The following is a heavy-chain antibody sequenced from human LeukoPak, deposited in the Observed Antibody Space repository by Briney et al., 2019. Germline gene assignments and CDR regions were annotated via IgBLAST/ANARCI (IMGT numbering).Heavy chain of an antibody. CDR1: GYTFTSYD. D-gene: IGHD6-19*01. J-gene: IGHJ4*02. Sequence: ASVKVSCKASGYTFTSYDINWVRQATGRGLEWMGWMNPNSGNTGYAQKFQGRVTMTRNTSISTAYMELSSLRSEDTAVYYCARGIAVAGYYFDYWGQGTLVTVSS. V-gene: IGHV1-8*01. CDR2: MNPNSGNT. CDR3: ARGIAVAGYYFDY.